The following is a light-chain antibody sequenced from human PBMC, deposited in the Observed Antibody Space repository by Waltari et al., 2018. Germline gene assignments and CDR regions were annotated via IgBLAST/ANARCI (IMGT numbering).Light chain of an antibody. Sequence: IVLTHPPAILAFSPGESATLTCRASQSVGTYLAWDQQRPGQSPRLLIYDASYRATGIPARFSGSGSETDFTLTISSLQPEDFAVYYCQQRRNWPLTFGGGTRVQI. J-gene: IGKJ4*01. V-gene: IGKV3-11*01. CDR1: QSVGTY. CDR3: QQRRNWPLT. CDR2: DAS.